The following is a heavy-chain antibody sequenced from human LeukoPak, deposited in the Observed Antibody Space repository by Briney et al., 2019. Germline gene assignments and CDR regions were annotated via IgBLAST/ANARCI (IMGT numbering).Heavy chain of an antibody. V-gene: IGHV3-23*01. Sequence: GGSLRLSCAASGFTFSNYDMSWVRQAPGKGLEWVSAIDYGGGSAYYADSVKGRFTISRDNSKNTLYLQMNSLRAEDTAVYYCARDKREYQLLFRKYYYYMDVWGKGTTVTVSS. CDR3: ARDKREYQLLFRKYYYYMDV. CDR1: GFTFSNYD. D-gene: IGHD2-2*01. CDR2: IDYGGGSA. J-gene: IGHJ6*03.